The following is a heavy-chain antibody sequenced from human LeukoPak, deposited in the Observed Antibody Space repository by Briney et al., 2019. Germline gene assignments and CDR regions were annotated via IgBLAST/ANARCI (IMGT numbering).Heavy chain of an antibody. Sequence: SETLSLTCTVSGGSISSSSYYWGWIRQPPGKGLEWIGSIYYSGSTHYNPSLKSRVTISVDTSKNQFSLKLSSVTAADTAVYYCARDGVKGKFLKYGGGLDYWGQGTLVTVSS. J-gene: IGHJ4*02. CDR2: IYYSGST. D-gene: IGHD4-23*01. CDR1: GGSISSSSYY. CDR3: ARDGVKGKFLKYGGGLDY. V-gene: IGHV4-39*07.